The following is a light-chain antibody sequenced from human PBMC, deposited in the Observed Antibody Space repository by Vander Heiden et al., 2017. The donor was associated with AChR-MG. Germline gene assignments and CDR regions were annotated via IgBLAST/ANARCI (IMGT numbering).Light chain of an antibody. CDR1: NGAVPSGYY. Sequence: QTVVTQEPSLTVSPGGTGTLTCGSSNGAVPSGYYPILFQQKPSQAPRALIYSATNQYSLPPSLFSGSLLGGKAALTLSAVQPEDEAEYYCLLYYGGPWVFGGGTKLTVL. J-gene: IGLJ3*02. CDR2: SAT. CDR3: LLYYGGPWV. V-gene: IGLV7-43*01.